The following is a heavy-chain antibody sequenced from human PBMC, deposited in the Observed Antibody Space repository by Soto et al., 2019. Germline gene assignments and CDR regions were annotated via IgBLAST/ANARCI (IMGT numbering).Heavy chain of an antibody. Sequence: ASVKVSCKASGYTFTSYYMHWVRQAPGQGLEWMGIINPSGGSTSYAQKFQGRVTMTRDTSTSTVYMELSSLRSEDTAVYYCAIGGSGSYYKDPYYYYGMDVWGQGTTVTVSS. V-gene: IGHV1-46*01. CDR3: AIGGSGSYYKDPYYYYGMDV. CDR2: INPSGGST. J-gene: IGHJ6*02. CDR1: GYTFTSYY. D-gene: IGHD3-10*01.